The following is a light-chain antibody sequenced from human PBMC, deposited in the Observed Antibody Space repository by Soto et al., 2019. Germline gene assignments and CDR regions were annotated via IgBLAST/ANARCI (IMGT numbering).Light chain of an antibody. J-gene: IGLJ2*01. V-gene: IGLV2-14*03. CDR2: DVS. CDR1: TSDVGAYNY. CDR3: NSFTTSSTLV. Sequence: QSALTQPASVSGSPGQSITISCSGTTSDVGAYNYVSWYQHHPVKAPKLMIYDVSNRPSGVSNRFSGSKSGNTASLTISGLQAEDEADYYCNSFTTSSTLVFGGGTKLTVL.